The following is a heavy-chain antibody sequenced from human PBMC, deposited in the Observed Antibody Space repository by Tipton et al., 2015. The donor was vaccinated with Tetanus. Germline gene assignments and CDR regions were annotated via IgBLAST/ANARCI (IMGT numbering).Heavy chain of an antibody. CDR1: GFTLRTYS. CDR3: ASSTVTR. CDR2: ISTTSNTI. Sequence: SLRLSCAASGFTLRTYSMNWVRQASGKGLEWISYISTTSNTIYYADSVRGLFTISRDNANNFLYMQMSSLRREDTAVYYCASSTVTRWGPGTLVTVPS. D-gene: IGHD4-17*01. J-gene: IGHJ4*02. V-gene: IGHV3-48*01.